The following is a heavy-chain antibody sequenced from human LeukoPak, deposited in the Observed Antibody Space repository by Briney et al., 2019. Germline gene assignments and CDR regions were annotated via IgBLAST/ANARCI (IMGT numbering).Heavy chain of an antibody. CDR1: GGSISSSSYY. CDR3: VSHPASYDSSGYHFDY. V-gene: IGHV4-39*01. Sequence: SETLSLTCTVSGGSISSSSYYWGRVRQPPGKGLEWIGSIYYSGSTYYNPSLKSRVIISVDTSKNQFSLKLSSVTAADTAVYYCVSHPASYDSSGYHFDYWGQGTLVTVSS. J-gene: IGHJ4*02. CDR2: IYYSGST. D-gene: IGHD3-22*01.